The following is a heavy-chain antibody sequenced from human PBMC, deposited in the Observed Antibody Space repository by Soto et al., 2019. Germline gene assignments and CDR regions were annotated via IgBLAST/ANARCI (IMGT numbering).Heavy chain of an antibody. Sequence: ASVKVSCKASGGTFSSYAISWVRQAPGQGLEWMGGIIPIFGTANYAQKFQGRVTITEDESTSTAYMELSSLRSEDTAVYYCARVRHLYGSDAFDIWGQGTMVTVSS. D-gene: IGHD3-10*01. CDR3: ARVRHLYGSDAFDI. J-gene: IGHJ3*02. V-gene: IGHV1-69*13. CDR2: IIPIFGTA. CDR1: GGTFSSYA.